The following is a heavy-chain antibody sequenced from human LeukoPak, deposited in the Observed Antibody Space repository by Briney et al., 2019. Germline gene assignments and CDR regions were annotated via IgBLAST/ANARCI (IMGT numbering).Heavy chain of an antibody. CDR1: GYTLTELS. V-gene: IGHV1-24*01. D-gene: IGHD1-26*01. CDR2: FDPEDGET. Sequence: ASVKVSCKVSGYTLTELSMHWVRQAPGKGLGWMGGFDPEDGETIYAQKFQGRVTMTEDTSTDTAYMELSSLRSEDTAVYYCATRYSGTTDAFDIWGQGTMVTVSS. J-gene: IGHJ3*02. CDR3: ATRYSGTTDAFDI.